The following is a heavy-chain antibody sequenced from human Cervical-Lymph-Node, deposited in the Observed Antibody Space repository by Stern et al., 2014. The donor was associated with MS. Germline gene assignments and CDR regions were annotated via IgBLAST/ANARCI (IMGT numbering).Heavy chain of an antibody. CDR2: ISNSGDGT. Sequence: EVQLVESGGGLVQPGGSLRLSCAASGFTFSNHAMNWVRQAPGKGLEWLSTISNSGDGTYYADSVTGRFTISRDSSKDTVFLQMSNLRVEDTAVYYCAKASRTSMFDYWGQGTLVTVSS. CDR3: AKASRTSMFDY. D-gene: IGHD2/OR15-2a*01. V-gene: IGHV3-23*04. J-gene: IGHJ4*02. CDR1: GFTFSNHA.